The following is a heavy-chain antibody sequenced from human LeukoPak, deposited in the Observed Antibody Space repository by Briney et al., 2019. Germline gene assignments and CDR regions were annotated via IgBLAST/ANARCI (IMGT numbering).Heavy chain of an antibody. J-gene: IGHJ3*02. CDR2: IYYSGST. D-gene: IGHD5-12*01. V-gene: IGHV4-39*01. CDR3: ARNRPSVATIVKIQDAFDI. CDR1: GGSISSSSYY. Sequence: SETLSLTCTVSGGSISSSSYYWGWIRQPPGKGLEWIGSIYYSGSTYYNPSLKSRVTISVDTSKNQFSLKLSSVTAADTAVYYCARNRPSVATIVKIQDAFDIWGQGTMVTVSS.